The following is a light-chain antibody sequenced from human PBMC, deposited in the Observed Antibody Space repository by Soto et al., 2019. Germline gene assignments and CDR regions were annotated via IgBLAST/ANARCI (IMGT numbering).Light chain of an antibody. J-gene: IGKJ1*01. CDR2: GAS. V-gene: IGKV3-20*01. Sequence: EIVLTQSPGTLSLSPGERATLSCRASQSVSSSDLAWYQQRPGQAPRLLIYGASSRATGITDMFSGSGSGTDFTLTISRLEPEDFAVYFGQQYGSSPRKFGQGTKVEVK. CDR3: QQYGSSPRK. CDR1: QSVSSSD.